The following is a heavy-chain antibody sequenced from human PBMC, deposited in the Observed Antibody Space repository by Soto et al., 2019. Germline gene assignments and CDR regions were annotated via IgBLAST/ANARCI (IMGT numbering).Heavy chain of an antibody. D-gene: IGHD3-10*01. CDR2: ISGSGGST. V-gene: IGHV3-23*01. CDR3: AKRNGSGGYSFYGDN. CDR1: GFTFSSYA. Sequence: EVQLLESGGGLVQPGGSLRLSCAASGFTFSSYAMNWVRQAPGKGLEWVSTISGSGGSTYYAASVKGRFTLSRDNPKNTLDLQMDSLRGEETAVYYRAKRNGSGGYSFYGDNWGQGTLVTVAS. J-gene: IGHJ4*02.